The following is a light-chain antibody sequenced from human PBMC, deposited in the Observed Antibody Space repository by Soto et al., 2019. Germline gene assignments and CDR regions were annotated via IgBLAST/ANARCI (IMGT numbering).Light chain of an antibody. CDR3: QQYNRYPYT. Sequence: DVQMTQSPSTLPASVGDRVTITCRASQSITSWVAWYQQKPGKAPKLLIYKASTLESGVPSRFSGSGSGTEFTLTISSLQPDDYAAYYCQQYNRYPYTFGQGTKLESK. CDR1: QSITSW. J-gene: IGKJ2*01. V-gene: IGKV1-5*03. CDR2: KAS.